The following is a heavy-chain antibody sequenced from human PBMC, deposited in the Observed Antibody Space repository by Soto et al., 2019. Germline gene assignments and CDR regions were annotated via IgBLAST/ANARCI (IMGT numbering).Heavy chain of an antibody. CDR3: AREFVYGGYALGWFVY. J-gene: IGHJ4*02. CDR1: GGSISSFY. V-gene: IGHV4-59*01. CDR2: IYYSGTT. D-gene: IGHD5-12*01. Sequence: QVQLQESGPGLVKPSETLSLTCTVSGGSISSFYWSWIRQPPGKGLEWIGYIYYSGTTNYNPSLKSRVTISVDASNNQFSLKLTSGTAADTAMYYCAREFVYGGYALGWFVYWGQGILVTVSS.